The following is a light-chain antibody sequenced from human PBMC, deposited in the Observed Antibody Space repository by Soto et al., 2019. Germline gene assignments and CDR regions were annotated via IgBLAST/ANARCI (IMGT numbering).Light chain of an antibody. Sequence: EIVLTQSPATLSLSPGERANLSCRASQSVRSYLAWYQQKPGQAPRLLIYDASNRATGIPARFSGSGSGTDFTLTISSLEPEDFAVYYCQQRSNWPLLTFGGGTKVEIK. CDR2: DAS. J-gene: IGKJ4*01. CDR3: QQRSNWPLLT. V-gene: IGKV3-11*01. CDR1: QSVRSY.